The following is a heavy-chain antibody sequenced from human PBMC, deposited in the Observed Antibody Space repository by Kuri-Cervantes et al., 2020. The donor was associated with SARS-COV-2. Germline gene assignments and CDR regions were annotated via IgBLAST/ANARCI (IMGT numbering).Heavy chain of an antibody. CDR3: ARESAAGTPYFDY. J-gene: IGHJ4*02. D-gene: IGHD6-13*01. V-gene: IGHV4-39*07. CDR1: GDSITTSPYY. CDR2: FYYSGST. Sequence: GSLRLSCTVSGDSITTSPYYWAWVRQPPGKVLEWIGSFYYSGSTNYNPSLKSRVTISVDTSKNQFSLKLSSVTAADTAVYYCARESAAGTPYFDYWGQGTLVTVSS.